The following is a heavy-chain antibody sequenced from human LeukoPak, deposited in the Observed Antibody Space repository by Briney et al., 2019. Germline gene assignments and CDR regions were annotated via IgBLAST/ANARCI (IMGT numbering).Heavy chain of an antibody. D-gene: IGHD2-2*01. Sequence: GRSLGLSCAASGFTFSSYGMHWVRQAPGKGLEWVAVIWYDGSNKYYADSVKGRFTISRDNSKNTLYLQMNSLRAEDTAVYYCARADIVVVPAAMYGDYLDYWGQGTLVTVSS. CDR1: GFTFSSYG. CDR2: IWYDGSNK. CDR3: ARADIVVVPAAMYGDYLDY. V-gene: IGHV3-33*01. J-gene: IGHJ4*02.